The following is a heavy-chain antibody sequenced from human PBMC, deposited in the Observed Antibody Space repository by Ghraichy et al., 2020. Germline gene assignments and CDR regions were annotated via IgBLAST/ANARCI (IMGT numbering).Heavy chain of an antibody. CDR1: GGSISSYY. Sequence: SETLSLTCTVSGGSISSYYWSWIRQPPGKGLEWIGYIYYSGSTNYNPSLKSRVTISVDTSKNQFSLKLSSVTAADTAVYYCARSREYSYGYYFDYWGQGTLVTVSS. J-gene: IGHJ4*02. D-gene: IGHD5-18*01. CDR2: IYYSGST. V-gene: IGHV4-59*01. CDR3: ARSREYSYGYYFDY.